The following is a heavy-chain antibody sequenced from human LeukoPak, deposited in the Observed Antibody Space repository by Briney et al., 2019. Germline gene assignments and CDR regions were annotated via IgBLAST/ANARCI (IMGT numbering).Heavy chain of an antibody. D-gene: IGHD6-13*01. Sequence: SETLSLTCTVSGGSISSYYWSWIRQPPGKGLEWIGYIYYSGSTNYNPSLKSRVTISVDTSKNQFSLKLRSVTAADTAVYYCARVGYPYYFDYWGQGTLVTVSS. J-gene: IGHJ4*02. CDR3: ARVGYPYYFDY. V-gene: IGHV4-59*01. CDR1: GGSISSYY. CDR2: IYYSGST.